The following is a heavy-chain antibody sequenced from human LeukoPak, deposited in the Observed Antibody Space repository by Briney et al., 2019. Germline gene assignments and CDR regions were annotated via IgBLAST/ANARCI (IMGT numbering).Heavy chain of an antibody. D-gene: IGHD2-2*01. V-gene: IGHV3-23*01. J-gene: IGHJ4*02. CDR2: ISSTGGST. Sequence: GGSLRLSCAASGFTSSSYAMSWVRQAPGEGLEWVSVISSTGGSTYYADSVKGRFTISRDNSKNTLYLQMNSLRAEDTAVYYCAKRVVQVGKTYYFDYWGQGTLVTVSS. CDR3: AKRVVQVGKTYYFDY. CDR1: GFTSSSYA.